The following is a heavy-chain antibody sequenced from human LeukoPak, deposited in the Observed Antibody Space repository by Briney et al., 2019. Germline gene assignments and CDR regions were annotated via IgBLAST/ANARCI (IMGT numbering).Heavy chain of an antibody. CDR2: IYTSGST. J-gene: IGHJ5*02. Sequence: KPGGSLRLSCAASGFTFNNAWMTWVRQAPGKGLEWVGRIYTSGSTHYNPSLKSRITMSVDTSKNQFFLSLSSVTAADTAVYYCAREWEGSSLSTNWFDPWSQGTLVTVSS. CDR3: AREWEGSSLSTNWFDP. CDR1: GFTFNNAW. D-gene: IGHD1-26*01. V-gene: IGHV4-4*07.